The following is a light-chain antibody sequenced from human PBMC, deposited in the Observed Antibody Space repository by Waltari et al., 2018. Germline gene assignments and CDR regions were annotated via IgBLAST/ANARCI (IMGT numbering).Light chain of an antibody. J-gene: IGLJ2*01. CDR3: NSYACSNSVL. Sequence: QSALTQPRPASGPPGQSVTISCTGTSSDVGDCNCVLWDQQHPGKAPNLMIYDFSNRPSGVPDRFSGSKSGNTADLTVSGLQAEDEADYYCNSYACSNSVLFGAGTKLTVL. CDR1: SSDVGDCNC. V-gene: IGLV2-8*01. CDR2: DFS.